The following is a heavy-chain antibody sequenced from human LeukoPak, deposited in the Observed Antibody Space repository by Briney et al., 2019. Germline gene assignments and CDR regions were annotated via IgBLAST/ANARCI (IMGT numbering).Heavy chain of an antibody. CDR1: GGSISSGDYY. D-gene: IGHD3-10*01. CDR2: IYYSGST. Sequence: SQTLSLTCTVSGGSISSGDYYWSWIRQPPGKGLEWIGYIYYSGSTYYNPSLKSRVTISVDTSKNQFSLKLSSVTAADTAVYYCARASDYYGSGSYYRGFDPWGREPWSPSPQ. V-gene: IGHV4-30-4*01. J-gene: IGHJ5*02. CDR3: ARASDYYGSGSYYRGFDP.